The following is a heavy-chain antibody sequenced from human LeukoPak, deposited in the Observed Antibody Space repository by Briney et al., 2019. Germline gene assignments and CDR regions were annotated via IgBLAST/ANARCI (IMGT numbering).Heavy chain of an antibody. V-gene: IGHV3-30*02. CDR2: IRYDGSNK. CDR3: ARSYTSNWYGDY. D-gene: IGHD6-13*01. CDR1: GFTFSSYG. Sequence: GGSLRLSCAASGFTFSSYGMHWVRQAPGKGLEWVAFIRYDGSNKYYADSVKGRFTISRDNSKNTLYLQMNSLRAEDTAVYYCARSYTSNWYGDYWGQGILVTVSS. J-gene: IGHJ4*02.